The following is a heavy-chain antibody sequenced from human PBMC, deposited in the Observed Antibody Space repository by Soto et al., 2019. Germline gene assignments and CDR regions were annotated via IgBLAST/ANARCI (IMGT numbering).Heavy chain of an antibody. CDR2: RYYSEST. J-gene: IGHJ4*02. V-gene: IGHV4-31*03. Sequence: SETLSLTCTVSGGSITTGGYYWSWIRQLPGKGLEWIGHRYYSESTYYNPSLKSRVSISLDTSKNQFSLKLSFVTAADTAMYYCARTKCSGGSCYSWSLDYWGQGPPVTACS. D-gene: IGHD2-15*01. CDR3: ARTKCSGGSCYSWSLDY. CDR1: GGSITTGGYY.